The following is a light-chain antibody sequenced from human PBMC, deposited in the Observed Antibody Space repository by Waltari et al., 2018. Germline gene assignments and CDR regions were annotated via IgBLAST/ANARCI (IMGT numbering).Light chain of an antibody. CDR2: GAS. V-gene: IGKV3-15*01. CDR1: QSVSSN. Sequence: EIVMTQSPATLSVSPGERATLSCRASQSVSSNLAWYQQKPGQAPRLLIYGASTRATGIPARFSGSGSGTEFTLTINSLQSEDFAVYYCHQYNNWPPFTFGPGTKVDIK. J-gene: IGKJ3*01. CDR3: HQYNNWPPFT.